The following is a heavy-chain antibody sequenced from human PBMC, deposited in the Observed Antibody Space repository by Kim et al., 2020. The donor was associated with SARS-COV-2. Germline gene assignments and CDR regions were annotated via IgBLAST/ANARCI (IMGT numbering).Heavy chain of an antibody. CDR3: TRGGSGSYSYYYYGMDV. J-gene: IGHJ6*02. V-gene: IGHV3-49*03. CDR1: KFTFGDYA. D-gene: IGHD3-10*01. Sequence: GGSLRLSCTASKFTFGDYAMSWFRQAPGKGLEWVGFIRSKAYGGTTEYAASVKGRFTISRDDSKSIAYLQMNSLKTGDTAVYYCTRGGSGSYSYYYYGMDVWGQGTTVTVSS. CDR2: IRSKAYGGTT.